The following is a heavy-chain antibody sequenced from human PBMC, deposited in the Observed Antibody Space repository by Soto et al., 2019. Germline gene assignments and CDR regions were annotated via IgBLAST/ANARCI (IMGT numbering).Heavy chain of an antibody. Sequence: SLRLSCAASGFTFSSYGMHWVRQAPGKGLEWVAVIWHDGSYKYYVDSVKGRFTISRDNSENTLYLQMNSLRVEDTAVYYCARDSGDYLGEGTPVTVSS. CDR3: ARDSGDY. CDR2: IWHDGSYK. J-gene: IGHJ4*01. CDR1: GFTFSSYG. V-gene: IGHV3-33*01.